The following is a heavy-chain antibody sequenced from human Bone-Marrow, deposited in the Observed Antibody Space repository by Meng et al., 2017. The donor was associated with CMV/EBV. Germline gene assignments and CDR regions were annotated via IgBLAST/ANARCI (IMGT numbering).Heavy chain of an antibody. CDR2: IYYSGST. Sequence: SETLSLTCTVSGGSISSYYWSWIRQPPGKGLEWIGYIYYSGSTNYNSSLKSRVTISVDTSKNQFSLKLSSVTAAYTAVYYCARDSLRLQLDYWGQGTLVTVSS. V-gene: IGHV4-59*01. J-gene: IGHJ4*02. D-gene: IGHD4-11*01. CDR1: GGSISSYY. CDR3: ARDSLRLQLDY.